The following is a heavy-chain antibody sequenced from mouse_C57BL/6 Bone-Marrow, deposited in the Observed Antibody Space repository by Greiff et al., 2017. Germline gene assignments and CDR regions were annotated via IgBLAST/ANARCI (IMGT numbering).Heavy chain of an antibody. D-gene: IGHD1-2*01. CDR1: GFTFSDYY. CDR2: INSDGSST. J-gene: IGHJ4*01. V-gene: IGHV5-16*01. Sequence: EVHLVESEGGLVQPGSSMKLSCTASGFTFSDYYMAWVRQVPEKGLEWVANINSDGSSTYYLDSFKSRFIISRDNATSILYLQMSSLKSEATATYYCASDGGGGSDYYAMDDWGKGTSVTVSS. CDR3: ASDGGGGSDYYAMDD.